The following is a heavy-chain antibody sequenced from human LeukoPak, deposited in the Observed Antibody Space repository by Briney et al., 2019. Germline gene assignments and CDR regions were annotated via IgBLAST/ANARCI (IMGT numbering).Heavy chain of an antibody. J-gene: IGHJ4*02. D-gene: IGHD1-26*01. CDR1: GFTFSRYW. CDR3: AKDGSYSGSYGFFDY. CDR2: IKQDGSEK. V-gene: IGHV3-7*03. Sequence: GGSLRLSCAASGFTFSRYWMSWVRQAPGKGLEWVANIKQDGSEKSYVDSVKGRFTISRDNAKNSLYLQMNSLRAEDTAVYYCAKDGSYSGSYGFFDYWGQGTLVTVSS.